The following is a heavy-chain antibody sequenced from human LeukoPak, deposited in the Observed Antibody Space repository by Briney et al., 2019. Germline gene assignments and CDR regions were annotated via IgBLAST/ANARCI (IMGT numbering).Heavy chain of an antibody. CDR1: GFTFSSYG. J-gene: IGHJ4*02. CDR2: ISYDGSNK. V-gene: IGHV3-30*18. Sequence: GGSLRLSCAASGFTFSSYGMHWVRQAPGKGLEWVAVISYDGSNKYYADSVKGRFTISRDNSKNTLYLQMNSLRAEDTAVYYCAKESIYVWGSYRPLDYWGQGTLVTVSS. CDR3: AKESIYVWGSYRPLDY. D-gene: IGHD3-16*02.